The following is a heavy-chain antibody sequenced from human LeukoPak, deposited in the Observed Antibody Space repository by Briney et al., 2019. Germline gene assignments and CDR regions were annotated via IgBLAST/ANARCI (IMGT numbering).Heavy chain of an antibody. J-gene: IGHJ4*02. CDR1: GYTFTSYD. CDR2: MNPNSGNT. Sequence: GASVKVSCKASGYTFTSYDINWVRQATGQGLEWMGWMNPNSGNTGYAQKFQGRVTMTRNTSISTAYMELSSLRSEDTAVYYCARGYGGGYTGRWGRAKAYYFDYWGQGTLVTVSS. D-gene: IGHD1-26*01. CDR3: ARGYGGGYTGRWGRAKAYYFDY. V-gene: IGHV1-8*01.